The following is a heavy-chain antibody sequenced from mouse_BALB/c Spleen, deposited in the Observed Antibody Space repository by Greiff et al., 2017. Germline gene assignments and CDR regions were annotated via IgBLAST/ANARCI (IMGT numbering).Heavy chain of an antibody. CDR2: IDPENGNT. V-gene: IGHV14-1*02. D-gene: IGHD4-1*01. Sequence: VQLQQSGAELVRPGALVKLSCKASGFNIKDYYMHWVKQRPEQGLEWIGWIDPENGNTIYDPKFQGKASITADTSSNTAYLQLSSLTSEDTAVYYCASDWGFAYWGQGTLVTVSA. J-gene: IGHJ3*01. CDR3: ASDWGFAY. CDR1: GFNIKDYY.